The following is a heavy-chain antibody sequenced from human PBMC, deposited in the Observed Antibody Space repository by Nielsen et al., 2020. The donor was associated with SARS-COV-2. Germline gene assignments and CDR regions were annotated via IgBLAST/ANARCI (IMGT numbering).Heavy chain of an antibody. CDR1: GGSIRNTY. CDR2: SDHSWRI. V-gene: IGHV4-59*08. CDR3: ARLPAGTVSFDI. J-gene: IGHJ3*02. Sequence: SQTLSLTCSVSGGSIRNTYWGWIRQPPGKRLEWIAYSDHSWRINYNPSLKSRATISADTSKDQISLKLTSVTAADTAVYYCARLPAGTVSFDIWGQGTMVTVS. D-gene: IGHD2-2*01.